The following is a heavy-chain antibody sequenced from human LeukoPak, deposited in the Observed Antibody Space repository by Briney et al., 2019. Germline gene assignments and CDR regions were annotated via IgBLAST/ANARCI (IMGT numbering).Heavy chain of an antibody. CDR2: ISSSSSYI. CDR3: ASSVGYYDSSGHDY. J-gene: IGHJ4*02. CDR1: GFTFSSYS. D-gene: IGHD3-22*01. Sequence: GGSLRLSCAASGFTFSSYSMNWVRQAPGKGLEWVSSISSSSSYIYYADSVKGRFTISRDNAKNSLYLQMNSLRAEDTAVYYCASSVGYYDSSGHDYWGQGTLVTVSS. V-gene: IGHV3-21*01.